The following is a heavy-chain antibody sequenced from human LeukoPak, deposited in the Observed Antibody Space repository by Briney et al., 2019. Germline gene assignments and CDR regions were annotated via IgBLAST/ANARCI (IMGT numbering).Heavy chain of an antibody. V-gene: IGHV1-2*02. CDR3: ARGSGWSSSFDY. Sequence: ASVKASCKASGYTFTGYYMHWVRQAPGQGLEWMGWINPNSGGTNYAQKFQGRVTMTRDTSISTAYMELSRLRSDDTAVYYCARGSGWSSSFDYWGQGTLVTVSS. J-gene: IGHJ4*02. CDR1: GYTFTGYY. D-gene: IGHD6-19*01. CDR2: INPNSGGT.